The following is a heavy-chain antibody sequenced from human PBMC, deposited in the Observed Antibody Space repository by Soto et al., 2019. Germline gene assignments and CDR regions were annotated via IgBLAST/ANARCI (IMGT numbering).Heavy chain of an antibody. V-gene: IGHV3-21*01. D-gene: IGHD3-3*01. J-gene: IGHJ3*02. CDR2: IHSSSRYI. CDR3: ARGSQNFWMREDAFDI. Sequence: EVQLVESGGGQVKPGGSLRLSCAASGCSFSTYSMNWVRQAPGKGLEWVSSIHSSSRYIYYADSVKGRFTISRDNAKNSLFLQMSSLRAEDTAVYYCARGSQNFWMREDAFDIWGQGTMVSVSS. CDR1: GCSFSTYS.